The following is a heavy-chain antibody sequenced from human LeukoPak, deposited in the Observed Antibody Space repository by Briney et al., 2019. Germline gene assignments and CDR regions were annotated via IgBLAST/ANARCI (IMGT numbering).Heavy chain of an antibody. CDR3: ARDASYSSGWYYYYYYMDV. V-gene: IGHV3-7*01. D-gene: IGHD6-19*01. J-gene: IGHJ6*03. CDR1: GFTFSNYW. Sequence: GGSLRLSCAASGFTFSNYWMTWVRQAPGKGLEWVANIKHDGSEDYYLDSVKGRFTISRDNSKNTLYLQMGSLRAEDMAVYYCARDASYSSGWYYYYYYMDVWGKGTTVTVSS. CDR2: IKHDGSED.